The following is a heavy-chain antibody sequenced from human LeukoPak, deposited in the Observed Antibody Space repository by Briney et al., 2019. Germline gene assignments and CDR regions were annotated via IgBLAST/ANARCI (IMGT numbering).Heavy chain of an antibody. Sequence: SETLSLTCTVSGGSISSYYWSWIRQPPGKGLEWTGYIYYSGSTNYNPSLKSRVTISVDTSKNQFSLKLSSVTAADTAVYYCAAYDSSGYYWGQGTLVTVSS. D-gene: IGHD3-22*01. J-gene: IGHJ4*02. CDR1: GGSISSYY. CDR3: AAYDSSGYY. V-gene: IGHV4-59*01. CDR2: IYYSGST.